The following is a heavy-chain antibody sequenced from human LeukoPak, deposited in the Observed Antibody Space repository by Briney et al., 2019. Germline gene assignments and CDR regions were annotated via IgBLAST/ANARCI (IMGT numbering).Heavy chain of an antibody. V-gene: IGHV1-69*05. Sequence: ALVKVSCKASGGTFSSYAISWVRQAPGQGLEWMGGIIPIFGTANYAQKFQGRVTITTDESTSTACMELSSLRSEDTAVYYCALEDSSSSRGDNWFDPWGQGTLVTVSS. J-gene: IGHJ5*02. CDR2: IIPIFGTA. CDR3: ALEDSSSSRGDNWFDP. CDR1: GGTFSSYA. D-gene: IGHD6-6*01.